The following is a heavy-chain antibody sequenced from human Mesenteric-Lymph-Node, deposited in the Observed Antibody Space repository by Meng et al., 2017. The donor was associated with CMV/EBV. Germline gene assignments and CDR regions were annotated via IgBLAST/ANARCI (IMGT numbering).Heavy chain of an antibody. Sequence: GESLKISCETSGFTFSNYWMFWVRQAPGKGLEWVANIKSDGTEQHYVDSVKGRFTISRDNAKKSLYLQMNSLRVEDTALYYCVKDINSGFYFTYWGQGTLVTVSS. CDR3: VKDINSGFYFTY. CDR2: IKSDGTEQ. D-gene: IGHD1-26*01. J-gene: IGHJ4*02. V-gene: IGHV3-7*01. CDR1: GFTFSNYW.